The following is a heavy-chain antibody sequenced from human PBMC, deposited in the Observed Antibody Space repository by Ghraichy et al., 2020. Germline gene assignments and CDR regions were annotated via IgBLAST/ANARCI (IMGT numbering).Heavy chain of an antibody. Sequence: GGSLRLSCAASGFTFSRYGMHWVRQAPGKGLEWVAVISYDGSNMYHADSMKGRCTISRDNSKNMVYLQMNSLRPEDTAVFYCAKERDTSGYYSFRGDIYGMDVWGQGTTVTVSS. CDR1: GFTFSRYG. D-gene: IGHD3-22*01. CDR3: AKERDTSGYYSFRGDIYGMDV. CDR2: ISYDGSNM. J-gene: IGHJ6*02. V-gene: IGHV3-30*18.